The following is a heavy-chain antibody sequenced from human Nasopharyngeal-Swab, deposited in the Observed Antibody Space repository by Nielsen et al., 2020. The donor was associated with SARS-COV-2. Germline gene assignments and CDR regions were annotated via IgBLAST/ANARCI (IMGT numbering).Heavy chain of an antibody. CDR3: ARDTQTYYDSSGYQDY. D-gene: IGHD3-22*01. J-gene: IGHJ4*02. Sequence: SETLSLTCTVSGYSISSGYYWGWIRPPPGKGLEWIGSIYHSGSTYYNPSLKSRVTISVDTSKNQFSLKLSSVTAADTAVYYCARDTQTYYDSSGYQDYWGQGTRVTVSS. V-gene: IGHV4-38-2*02. CDR1: GYSISSGYY. CDR2: IYHSGST.